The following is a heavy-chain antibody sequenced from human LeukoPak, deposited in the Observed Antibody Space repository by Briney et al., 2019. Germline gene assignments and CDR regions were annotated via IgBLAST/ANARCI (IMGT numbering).Heavy chain of an antibody. Sequence: PGGSLRLSCAASGFTFSTYAMSWVRQAPGKGLEWVSAIGGSGDFTYYAEYVRGRFTISRDNSEKTLYLQMNSLRAEDTAVYYCAKADRGWGVITKDWGQGNLVTVSS. CDR2: IGGSGDFT. D-gene: IGHD3-10*01. V-gene: IGHV3-23*01. CDR1: GFTFSTYA. CDR3: AKADRGWGVITKD. J-gene: IGHJ4*02.